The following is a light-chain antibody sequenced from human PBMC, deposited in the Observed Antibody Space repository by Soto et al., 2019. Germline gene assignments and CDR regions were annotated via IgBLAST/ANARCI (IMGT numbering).Light chain of an antibody. J-gene: IGLJ3*02. CDR2: RNN. Sequence: QSVLTQPPSASGTPGQRVTISCSGSSSNIGSEYVVWYQHHPGTAPKLLLYRNNQRPSGVPDRFAGSKSGTSASLAISGLRSEDEADYYCAARDDSLSGHWVFGGGTQLTVL. CDR1: SSNIGSEY. V-gene: IGLV1-47*01. CDR3: AARDDSLSGHWV.